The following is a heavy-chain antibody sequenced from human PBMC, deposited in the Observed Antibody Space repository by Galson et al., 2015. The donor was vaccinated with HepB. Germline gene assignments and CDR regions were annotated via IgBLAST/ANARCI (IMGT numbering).Heavy chain of an antibody. Sequence: PALVKPTQTLTLTCTFSGFSLSTSGMCVSWIRQPPGKALEWLARIDWDDDKYYSTSLKTRLTISKDTSKNQVVLTMTNMDPVDTATYYCARILDYSNYGNWFDPWGQGTLVTVSS. J-gene: IGHJ5*02. CDR3: ARILDYSNYGNWFDP. CDR1: GFSLSTSGMC. D-gene: IGHD4-11*01. V-gene: IGHV2-70*11. CDR2: IDWDDDK.